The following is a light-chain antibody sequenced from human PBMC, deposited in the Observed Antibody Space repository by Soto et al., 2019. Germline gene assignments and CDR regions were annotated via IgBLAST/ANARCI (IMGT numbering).Light chain of an antibody. CDR1: NSDISGHNY. CDR2: EVN. CDR3: SSYAKNQRM. Sequence: QSALTQPASVSGSPGQSITISCTGTNSDISGHNYVSWYQQHTGKAPKLMIYEVNSRPSGVYNRFSGSKSGNTASLTISGLQTEDEADYYYSSYAKNQRMFGGGTKLTVL. J-gene: IGLJ3*02. V-gene: IGLV2-14*01.